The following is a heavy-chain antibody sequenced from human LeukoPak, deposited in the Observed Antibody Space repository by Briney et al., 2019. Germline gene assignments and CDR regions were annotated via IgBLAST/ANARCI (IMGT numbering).Heavy chain of an antibody. V-gene: IGHV4-34*01. Sequence: SETLSLTCAVYGGSFSGYYWSWIRQPPGKGLEWIGEINHSGSTNFNPSLKSRVTISVDTSKNQFSLKLSSVTAANTAIYYCARQNRYCSSTSCSNWFDPWGQGTLVTVSS. D-gene: IGHD2-2*01. CDR2: INHSGST. CDR1: GGSFSGYY. J-gene: IGHJ5*02. CDR3: ARQNRYCSSTSCSNWFDP.